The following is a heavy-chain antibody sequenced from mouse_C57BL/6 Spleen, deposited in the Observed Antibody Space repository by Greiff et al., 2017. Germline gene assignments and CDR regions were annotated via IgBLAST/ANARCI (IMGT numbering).Heavy chain of an antibody. V-gene: IGHV7-3*01. J-gene: IGHJ3*01. D-gene: IGHD2-4*01. CDR1: GFTFTDYY. Sequence: EVKLMESGGGLVQPGGSLSLSCAASGFTFTDYYMSWVRQPPGQALEWLGFIRNKANGYTTEYSASVKGRFTISRDNSQSILYLQMNALRAEDSATYYCARYDYAYWGQGTLVTVSA. CDR3: ARYDYAY. CDR2: IRNKANGYTT.